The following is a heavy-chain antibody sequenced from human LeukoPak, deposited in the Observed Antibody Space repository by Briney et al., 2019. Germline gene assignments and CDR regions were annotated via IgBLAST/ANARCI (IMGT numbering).Heavy chain of an antibody. CDR2: IHSSGGS. J-gene: IGHJ4*02. D-gene: IGHD1-26*01. CDR3: ARLGNYHDF. Sequence: SETLSLTCTVSGASISNYYWSWIRQTPEKGLEWMGHIHSSGGSSYYPSLKSRLTLSIDTSRNQLSLKLPSVTAADTAVYFCARLGNYHDFWGQGALVTVSS. CDR1: GASISNYY. V-gene: IGHV4-4*09.